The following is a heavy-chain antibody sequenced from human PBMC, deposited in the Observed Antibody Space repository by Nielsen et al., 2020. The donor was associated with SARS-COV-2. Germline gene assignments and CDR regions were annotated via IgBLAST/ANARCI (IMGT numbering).Heavy chain of an antibody. CDR1: GGSIINHY. D-gene: IGHD3-10*01. V-gene: IGHV4-59*11. CDR2: IYYSGST. J-gene: IGHJ4*02. CDR3: ARRSGSSHWLFDY. Sequence: SETLSLTCTVSGGSIINHYWTWIRQPPGKGLEWIGYIYYSGSTNYNPSLKSRVTISVDTSKNQFSLKLSSVTAADTAVYYCARRSGSSHWLFDYWGQGTLVTVSS.